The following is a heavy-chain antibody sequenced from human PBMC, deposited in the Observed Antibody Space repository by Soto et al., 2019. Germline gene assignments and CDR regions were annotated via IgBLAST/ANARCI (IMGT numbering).Heavy chain of an antibody. D-gene: IGHD2-15*01. V-gene: IGHV3-23*01. CDR2: ISGSGGST. CDR3: AKARYCSGGSCYFAIDY. CDR1: GFTFSSYA. Sequence: GSLRLSCAASGFTFSSYAMSWVRQAPGKGLEWVSAISGSGGSTYYADSVKGRFTISRDNSKNTLYLQMNSLRAEDTAVYYCAKARYCSGGSCYFAIDYWGQGTLVTVSS. J-gene: IGHJ4*02.